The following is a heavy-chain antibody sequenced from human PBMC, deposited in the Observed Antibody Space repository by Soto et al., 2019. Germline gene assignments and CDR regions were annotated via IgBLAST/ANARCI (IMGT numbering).Heavy chain of an antibody. CDR1: GGIFSTYA. Sequence: QVQLVQSGAEVKKPGSSVNVSCKASGGIFSTYAISWLRQAPGQGLEWMGGIIPIFGTPNYAQRFQGRVTITADESTSTAYMELSRLRSVDTAVYYCARDRDDYGSGNYYNRIDFWGQGTLVTVSS. CDR2: IIPIFGTP. D-gene: IGHD3-10*01. CDR3: ARDRDDYGSGNYYNRIDF. J-gene: IGHJ4*02. V-gene: IGHV1-69*01.